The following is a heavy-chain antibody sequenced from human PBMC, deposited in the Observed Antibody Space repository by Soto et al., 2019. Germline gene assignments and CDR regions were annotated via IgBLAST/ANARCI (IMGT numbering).Heavy chain of an antibody. J-gene: IGHJ6*02. D-gene: IGHD6-13*01. V-gene: IGHV1-69*13. CDR3: AREGSSWATYPLNGMDV. CDR2: IVPIVDTA. CDR1: GGTFSSYA. Sequence: SVKVSCKTSGGTFSSYAISWVRQAPGQGLEWMGGIVPIVDTATYAQKFQGRVTITADESTSTAYMELSSLRSEDTAVYYCAREGSSWATYPLNGMDVWGQGTTVTVSS.